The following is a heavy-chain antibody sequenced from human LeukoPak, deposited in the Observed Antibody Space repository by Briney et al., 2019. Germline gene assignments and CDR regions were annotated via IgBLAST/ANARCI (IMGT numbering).Heavy chain of an antibody. CDR2: IYSDNT. CDR3: AREGSQSASGTYPGND. J-gene: IGHJ4*02. V-gene: IGHV3-53*01. D-gene: IGHD1-26*01. CDR1: GFTVSSNS. Sequence: GGSLRLSCTVSGFTVSSNSMSWVRQAPGKGLEWVSFIYSDNTHYSDSVKGRFTISRDNSKNTLYLQMNSLRAEDTAVYYCAREGSQSASGTYPGNDWGQGTLVTVSS.